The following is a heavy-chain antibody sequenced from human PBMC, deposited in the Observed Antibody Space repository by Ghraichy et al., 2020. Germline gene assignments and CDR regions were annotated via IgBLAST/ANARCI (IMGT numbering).Heavy chain of an antibody. V-gene: IGHV3-33*08. CDR2: IWYDGSNK. Sequence: GGSLRLSCAASGFTFSSYGMHWVRQAPGKGLEWVAVIWYDGSNKYYADSVKGRFTISRDNSKNTLYLQMNSLRAEDTAVYYCAREAIPAPMVRGVTPGEYWGQGTLVTVSS. CDR3: AREAIPAPMVRGVTPGEY. CDR1: GFTFSSYG. J-gene: IGHJ4*02. D-gene: IGHD3-10*01.